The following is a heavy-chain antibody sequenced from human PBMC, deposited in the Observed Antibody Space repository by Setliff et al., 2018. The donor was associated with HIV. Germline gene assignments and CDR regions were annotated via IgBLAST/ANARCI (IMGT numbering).Heavy chain of an antibody. D-gene: IGHD2-2*01. J-gene: IGHJ4*02. V-gene: IGHV7-4-1*02. CDR1: GYNVTVSA. CDR3: ARPRGNDYAGSGFDN. CDR2: INTKTGNP. Sequence: ASVKVSCKASGYNVTVSAINWVRQAPGQALEWLGWINTKTGNPTYAQGLTGQFVFSLDTSINTAYLQWTTLKASDSAMYYCARPRGNDYAGSGFDNWGQGTLVTVSS.